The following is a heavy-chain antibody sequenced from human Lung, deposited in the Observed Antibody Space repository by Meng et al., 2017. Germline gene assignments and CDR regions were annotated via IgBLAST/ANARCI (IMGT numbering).Heavy chain of an antibody. CDR2: INHSGST. V-gene: IGHV4-34*01. CDR3: ARGPTTMAHDFDY. CDR1: GGSFSDYY. Sequence: QVQLQRWGAGLLKPSETLSLTCVVSGGSFSDYYWSWIRQPPGKGLEWIGEINHSGSTNYNPSLESRATISVDTSQNNLSLKLSSMTAADSAVYYCARGPTTMAHDFDYWGQGTLVTVSS. D-gene: IGHD4-11*01. J-gene: IGHJ4*02.